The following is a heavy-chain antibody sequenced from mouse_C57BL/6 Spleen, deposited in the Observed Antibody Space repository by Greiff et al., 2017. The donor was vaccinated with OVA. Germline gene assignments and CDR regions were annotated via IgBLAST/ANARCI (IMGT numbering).Heavy chain of an antibody. CDR2: ISSGSSTI. CDR3: ARAGSSRYWYFDV. Sequence: EVMLVESGGGLVKPGGSLKLSCAASGFTFSDYGMHWVRQAPEKGLEWVAYISSGSSTIYYADTVKGRFTISRDNAKNTLFLQMTSLRSEDTAMYYCARAGSSRYWYFDVWGTGTTVTVSS. D-gene: IGHD1-1*01. V-gene: IGHV5-17*01. CDR1: GFTFSDYG. J-gene: IGHJ1*03.